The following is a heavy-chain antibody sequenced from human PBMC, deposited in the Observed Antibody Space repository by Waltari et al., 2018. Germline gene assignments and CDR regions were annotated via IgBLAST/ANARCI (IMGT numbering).Heavy chain of an antibody. CDR2: VYHRGTT. D-gene: IGHD3-10*01. CDR3: ARLRNTWFGGIDF. V-gene: IGHV4-59*01. CDR1: GGSISSYY. Sequence: QVHLQESGPGLVKPSETLSLTCPVSGGSISSYYWSWIRQPPGKGLEWIGHVYHRGTTNSNPSLRSRVTMSLDASKSQFSLSLSSVTAADTAVYYCARLRNTWFGGIDFWGQGTLVTVSS. J-gene: IGHJ4*02.